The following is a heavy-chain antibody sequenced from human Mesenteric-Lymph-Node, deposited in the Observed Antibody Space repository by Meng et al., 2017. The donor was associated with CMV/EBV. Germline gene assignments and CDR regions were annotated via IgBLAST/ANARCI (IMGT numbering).Heavy chain of an antibody. CDR1: GYTFTGYY. V-gene: IGHV1-2*06. CDR2: INPNSGGT. J-gene: IGHJ4*02. D-gene: IGHD3-10*01. Sequence: SGYTFTGYYMHWVRQAPGQGLEWMGRINPNSGGTNYAQKFQGRVTMTRDTSISTAYMELSRLRSDDTAVYYCARDGITMVRGVIPGSYWGQGTLVTVSS. CDR3: ARDGITMVRGVIPGSY.